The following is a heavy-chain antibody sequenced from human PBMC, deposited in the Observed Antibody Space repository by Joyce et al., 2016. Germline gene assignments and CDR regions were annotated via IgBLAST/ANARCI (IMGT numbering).Heavy chain of an antibody. CDR2: INGDGSDQ. J-gene: IGHJ6*02. V-gene: IGHV3-7*03. CDR3: ARGRGMGV. CDR1: GLTFPTFW. Sequence: EAQLVASGGALVQPGESGKLSCAASGLTFPTFWMSWARQAPGKGLGWVAKINGDGSDQYYVDSVRGRFTISRDNAKNSLYLQMNSLRAEDTAVYYCARGRGMGVWGQGTTVIVSS.